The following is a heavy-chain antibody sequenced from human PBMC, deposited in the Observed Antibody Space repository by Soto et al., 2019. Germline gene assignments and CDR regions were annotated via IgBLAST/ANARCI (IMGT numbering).Heavy chain of an antibody. D-gene: IGHD6-13*01. J-gene: IGHJ4*02. CDR1: QFTFGSYA. Sequence: PAGSLRLSCAASQFTFGSYAMSWVRQAPGKGLEWVSAISGSGGSTHYADSVKGRFTISRDNSKNTLYLQVNSLRAADTAVYYCAKWSIAAAGKTIDYWGQGTLVTVSS. V-gene: IGHV3-23*01. CDR3: AKWSIAAAGKTIDY. CDR2: ISGSGGST.